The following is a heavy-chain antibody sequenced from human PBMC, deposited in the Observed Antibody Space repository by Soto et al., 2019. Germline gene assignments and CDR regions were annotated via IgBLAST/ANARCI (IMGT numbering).Heavy chain of an antibody. CDR3: TTLLTPYDTPGPSWFGP. J-gene: IGHJ5*02. D-gene: IGHD3-9*01. V-gene: IGHV4-39*02. CDR2: IDYRGST. CDR1: GDSISKSGHY. Sequence: SQTLSLTCTVSGDSISKSGHYLGWIRQPPVKALEWIGGIDYRGSTLYNPSLRSRITMSIDTSKKFFSLKLTSVSASDTALYYCTTLLTPYDTPGPSWFGPWGQGTLVTVSS.